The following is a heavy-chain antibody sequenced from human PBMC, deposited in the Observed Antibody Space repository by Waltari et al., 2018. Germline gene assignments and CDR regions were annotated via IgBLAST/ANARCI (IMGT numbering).Heavy chain of an antibody. CDR3: ARNYYGSGSYYNTYYYYYMDV. J-gene: IGHJ6*03. CDR1: EGTFSSCA. Sequence: QVQLVQSGAEVKKPGSSVKVSCKASEGTFSSCAISGGRQAPGPGAGWMGGIIPILGIANYAQKFQGRVTITADESTSTAYMELSSLRSEDTAVYYCARNYYGSGSYYNTYYYYYMDVWGKGTTVTVSS. D-gene: IGHD3-10*01. CDR2: IIPILGIA. V-gene: IGHV1-69*04.